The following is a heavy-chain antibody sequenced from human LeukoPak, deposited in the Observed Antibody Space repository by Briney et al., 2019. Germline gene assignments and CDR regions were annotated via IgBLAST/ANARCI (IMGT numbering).Heavy chain of an antibody. J-gene: IGHJ6*03. CDR2: IRYDGSNK. V-gene: IGHV3-30*02. D-gene: IGHD3-10*01. Sequence: GGSLRLSCAASGFPFSSYGMHWVRQAPGKGLEWVAFIRYDGSNKYYADSVKGRFTISRDNSKNTLYLQMNSLRAEDTAVYYCAKDSSYYYGSGSYYPTYYYYHMDVWGKGTTVTVSS. CDR1: GFPFSSYG. CDR3: AKDSSYYYGSGSYYPTYYYYHMDV.